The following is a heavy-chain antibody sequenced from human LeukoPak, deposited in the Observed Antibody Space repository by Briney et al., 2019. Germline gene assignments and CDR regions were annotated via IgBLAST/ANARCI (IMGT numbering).Heavy chain of an antibody. CDR1: GFTFSSYA. J-gene: IGHJ4*02. CDR3: AHIYYYGSGSYGDY. CDR2: ISGSGGST. Sequence: PGGSLRLSCAASGFTFSSYAMSWVRQAPGKGLEWVSAISGSGGSTYYADSVKGRFTISRDNSKNTLSLQMNNLRVDDTAVYFCAHIYYYGSGSYGDYWGQGTLVTVSS. D-gene: IGHD3-10*01. V-gene: IGHV3-23*01.